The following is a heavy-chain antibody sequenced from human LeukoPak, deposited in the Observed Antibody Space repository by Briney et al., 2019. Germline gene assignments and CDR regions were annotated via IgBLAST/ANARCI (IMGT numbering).Heavy chain of an antibody. V-gene: IGHV4-34*01. Sequence: PSETLSLTCAVYGGSFSGYYWSWIRQPPGKGLEWIGEINHSGSTNYNPSLKSRVTISVDTSKNQFSLKLSSVTAADTAVYYCARVWNNYYDSSGYYTPKYYFDYWGQGTLVTVSS. D-gene: IGHD3-22*01. J-gene: IGHJ4*02. CDR3: ARVWNNYYDSSGYYTPKYYFDY. CDR2: INHSGST. CDR1: GGSFSGYY.